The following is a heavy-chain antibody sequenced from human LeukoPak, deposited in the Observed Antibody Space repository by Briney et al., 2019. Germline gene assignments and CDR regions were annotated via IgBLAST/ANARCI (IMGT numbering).Heavy chain of an antibody. D-gene: IGHD4-23*01. V-gene: IGHV1-8*03. CDR2: MNPNSGNT. CDR1: GYSFTGYY. CDR3: ARARGGIRWGFDY. Sequence: GASVKVSCKASGYSFTGYYLDWVRQAPGQGLEWMGWMNPNSGNTGYAQKFQGRVTITRNTSISTAYMELSSLRSEDTAVYYCARARGGIRWGFDYWGQGTLVTVSS. J-gene: IGHJ4*02.